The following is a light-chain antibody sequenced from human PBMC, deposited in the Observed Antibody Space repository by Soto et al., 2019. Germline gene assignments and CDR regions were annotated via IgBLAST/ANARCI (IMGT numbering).Light chain of an antibody. J-gene: IGLJ1*01. Sequence: QSVLTQPASVSGSPGQSITISCTRTNSDLGSFNFVSWYQQHPGKAPKVMIYEVAKRPSGISDRFSGSKSGNTASLTISALQVEDEADYYCCSDAGTSSYLFGTGTKVTVL. CDR2: EVA. V-gene: IGLV2-23*02. CDR1: NSDLGSFNF. CDR3: CSDAGTSSYL.